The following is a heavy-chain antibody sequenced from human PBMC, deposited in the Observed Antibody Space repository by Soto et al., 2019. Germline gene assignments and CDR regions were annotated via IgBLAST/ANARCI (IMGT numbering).Heavy chain of an antibody. CDR2: IYSGGST. CDR3: ASVLGPGYYYGMDV. J-gene: IGHJ6*02. CDR1: GFTVSSNY. V-gene: IGHV3-53*01. Sequence: GGSLRLSCAASGFTVSSNYMSWVRQAPGKGLEWVSVIYSGGSTYYADSVKGRFTISRGNSKNTLYLQMNSLRAEDTAVYYCASVLGPGYYYGMDVWGQGTTVTVSS.